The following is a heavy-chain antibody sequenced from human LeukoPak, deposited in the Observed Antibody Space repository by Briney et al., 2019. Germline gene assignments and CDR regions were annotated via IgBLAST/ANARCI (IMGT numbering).Heavy chain of an antibody. V-gene: IGHV1-69*05. D-gene: IGHD2-15*01. CDR3: ARLTPYYYYMDV. CDR1: GGTFSSYA. CDR2: IIPIFGTA. Sequence: VASVKVSCKASGGTFSSYAISWVRQAPGQGLEWMGGIIPIFGTANYAQKFQGRVTITTDESTSTAYMELSSLRSEDAAVYYCARLTPYYYYMDVWGTGTTVTVSS. J-gene: IGHJ6*03.